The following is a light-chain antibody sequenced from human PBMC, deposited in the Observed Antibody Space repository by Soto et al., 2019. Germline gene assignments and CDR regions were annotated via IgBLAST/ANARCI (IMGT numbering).Light chain of an antibody. Sequence: DIQMTQSPSTLSASVVDRVTIACRASHVIGRWLAWYQQKPGKAPKLLIYDASSLQSGVPSRFSGSGSGTEFTLTISRLEPEDFAVYYCQQYGSSLITFGQGTRLEIK. CDR3: QQYGSSLIT. CDR2: DAS. J-gene: IGKJ5*01. V-gene: IGKV1-5*01. CDR1: HVIGRW.